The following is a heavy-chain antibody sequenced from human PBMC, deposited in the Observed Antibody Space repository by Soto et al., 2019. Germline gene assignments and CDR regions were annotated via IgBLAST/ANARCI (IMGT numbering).Heavy chain of an antibody. D-gene: IGHD6-13*01. J-gene: IGHJ5*02. CDR2: INSDGSST. CDR3: VRGPSGQLGNWFDP. V-gene: IGHV3-74*01. CDR1: GFTFNIYW. Sequence: GGSLRLSCAASGFTFNIYWMHWVRQAPGKGLVWVSRINSDGSSTSYADSVKGRFTISRDNAKNTLYLQMYSLRVEDTAVYYCVRGPSGQLGNWFDPWGQGALVTVSS.